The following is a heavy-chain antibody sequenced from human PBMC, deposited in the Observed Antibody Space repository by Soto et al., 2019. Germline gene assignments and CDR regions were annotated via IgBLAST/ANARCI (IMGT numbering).Heavy chain of an antibody. CDR2: ISSASTSI. D-gene: IGHD2-15*01. CDR1: GFTFSSYS. V-gene: IGHV3-21*01. CDR3: ARARGSATGYDDY. Sequence: EVQLVESGGGLVKPGGSLRLSCAASGFTFSSYSMNWVRQAPGKGPEWVSSISSASTSIYYADSVKGRFTISRDNAKNSLYLQMNSLGAEDTAVYYCARARGSATGYDDYWGQGTLVTVSS. J-gene: IGHJ4*02.